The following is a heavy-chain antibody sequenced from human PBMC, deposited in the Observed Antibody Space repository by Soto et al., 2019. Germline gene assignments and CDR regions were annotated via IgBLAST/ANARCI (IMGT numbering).Heavy chain of an antibody. CDR3: AKAGPESRELLSLGYYGMDV. CDR1: GFTFSSYA. Sequence: GGSLRLSCAASGFTFSSYAMSWVRQAPGKGLEWVSAISGSGGSTYYADSVKGRFTISRDNSKNTLYLQMNSLRAEDTAVYYCAKAGPESRELLSLGYYGMDVWGQGTTVTVSS. J-gene: IGHJ6*02. D-gene: IGHD1-26*01. V-gene: IGHV3-23*01. CDR2: ISGSGGST.